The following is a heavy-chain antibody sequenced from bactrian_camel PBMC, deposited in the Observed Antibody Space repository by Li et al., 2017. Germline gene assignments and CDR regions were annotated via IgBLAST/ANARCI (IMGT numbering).Heavy chain of an antibody. J-gene: IGHJ6*01. D-gene: IGHD3*01. Sequence: QLVESGGGSVQSGGSLRLSCAASGHTISSYCVGWFRQVPGKEREGVAAIDTTGTTSDTNSVRDRFTVSLDAAKNTLYLQMNSLKPEDTAMYYCAAAEAGRGTWPDDDGYWGQGTQVTVS. CDR1: GHTISSYC. V-gene: IGHV3S55*01. CDR3: AAAEAGRGTWPDDDGY. CDR2: IDTTGTT.